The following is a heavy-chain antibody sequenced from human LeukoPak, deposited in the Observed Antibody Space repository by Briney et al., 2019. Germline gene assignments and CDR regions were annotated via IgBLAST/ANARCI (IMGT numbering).Heavy chain of an antibody. Sequence: QTGGSLRLSCAASGFTFSNAWMSWVRQVPGKGLEWVGRIKTKAEGGTADYAALVKGRFTVSRDDSDNTLYLQMNSLKTEDTAMYYCTSYVLTVTPDFWGQGTLVTVSS. CDR1: GFTFSNAW. V-gene: IGHV3-15*01. CDR2: IKTKAEGGTA. J-gene: IGHJ4*02. D-gene: IGHD4-11*01. CDR3: TSYVLTVTPDF.